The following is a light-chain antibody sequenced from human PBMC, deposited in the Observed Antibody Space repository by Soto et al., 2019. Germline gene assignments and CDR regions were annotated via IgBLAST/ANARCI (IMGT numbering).Light chain of an antibody. Sequence: EIVLTQSPGTLYLSPGERATLSCRASQSVSSSYLAWYQQKPGQAPRLLIYGASSRATGIPDRFSGSGSGTDFTLTISRLEPGDFAVYYWQQFDTSPPSTFGQGTRLEIK. V-gene: IGKV3-20*01. CDR3: QQFDTSPPST. J-gene: IGKJ5*01. CDR2: GAS. CDR1: QSVSSSY.